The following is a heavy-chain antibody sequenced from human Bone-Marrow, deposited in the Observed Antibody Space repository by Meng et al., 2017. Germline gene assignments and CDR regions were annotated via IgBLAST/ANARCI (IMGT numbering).Heavy chain of an antibody. Sequence: SETLSLTCTVSGGSISSGGYYWSWIRQHPGKGLEWIGYIYYSGSTYYNPSLKSRVTISVDTSKNQFSLKLSSVTAADTAVYYCARGPPGDFDYWGQGTLVTVSS. J-gene: IGHJ4*02. CDR2: IYYSGST. CDR1: GGSISSGGYY. V-gene: IGHV4-31*03. D-gene: IGHD4-17*01. CDR3: ARGPPGDFDY.